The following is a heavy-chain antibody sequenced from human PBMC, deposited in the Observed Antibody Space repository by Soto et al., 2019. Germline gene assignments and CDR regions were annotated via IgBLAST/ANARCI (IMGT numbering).Heavy chain of an antibody. CDR3: AKDGCSGGSCYHYDAFDI. J-gene: IGHJ3*02. V-gene: IGHV3-23*01. D-gene: IGHD2-15*01. CDR2: ISGSGGST. CDR1: GFTFSSYA. Sequence: GGSLRLSCAASGFTFSSYAMSWVRQAPGKGLEWVSAISGSGGSTYYADSVKGRLTISRDNSKNTLYLQMNSLRAEDTAVYYCAKDGCSGGSCYHYDAFDIWGQGTMVTVSS.